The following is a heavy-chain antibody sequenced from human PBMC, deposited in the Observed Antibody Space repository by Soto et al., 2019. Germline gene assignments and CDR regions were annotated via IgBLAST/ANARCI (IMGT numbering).Heavy chain of an antibody. CDR1: GGSISSGDYY. Sequence: QVQLQESGPGLVKPSQTLSLTCTVSGGSISSGDYYWSWIRQPPGKGLEWIGYIYYSGSTYYNPSLKRRVTISVDTSKNQFSLKLSSVTAADTAVYYCARERSSSWYYFDYWGQGTLVTVSS. D-gene: IGHD6-13*01. CDR2: IYYSGST. CDR3: ARERSSSWYYFDY. J-gene: IGHJ4*02. V-gene: IGHV4-30-4*01.